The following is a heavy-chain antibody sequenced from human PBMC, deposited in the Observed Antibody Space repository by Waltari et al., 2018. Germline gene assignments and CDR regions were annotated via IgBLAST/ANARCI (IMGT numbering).Heavy chain of an antibody. D-gene: IGHD1-26*01. Sequence: QVQLHESGPGLVKPSETLSLTCGVSGGSINNYYWSWIRQTPGKGLEWIGYVHYGGSTNYNPPRGGRVTISLDTSRNQFSLRLQSVTAADTAIYYCARGTAYYRPADVFEFWGQGTTVIVSS. CDR2: VHYGGST. CDR3: ARGTAYYRPADVFEF. J-gene: IGHJ3*01. V-gene: IGHV4-59*01. CDR1: GGSINNYY.